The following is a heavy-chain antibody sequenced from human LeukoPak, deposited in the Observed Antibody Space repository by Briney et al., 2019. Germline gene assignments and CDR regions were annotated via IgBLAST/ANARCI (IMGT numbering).Heavy chain of an antibody. Sequence: PGGSLRLSCAASGSTFSSYAMHWVRQAPGKGLEWVAVISYDGSNKYYADSVKGRFTISRDNSKNTLYLQMNSLRAEDTAVYYCARGEWLRSPADYWGQGTLVTVSS. CDR1: GSTFSSYA. CDR2: ISYDGSNK. J-gene: IGHJ4*02. V-gene: IGHV3-30*04. CDR3: ARGEWLRSPADY. D-gene: IGHD5-12*01.